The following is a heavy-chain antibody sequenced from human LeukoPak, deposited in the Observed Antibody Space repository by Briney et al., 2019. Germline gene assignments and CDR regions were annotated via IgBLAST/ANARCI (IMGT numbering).Heavy chain of an antibody. Sequence: PSETLSLTCTVSGGSISSYYWSWVRQPPGKGLEWIAYIYYSGSTNYSPSLKSRITISIDTSKKQFSLRLTSVTAADTAVYYCARHYSESYYYYGMDVWGQGTTVTVSS. CDR1: GGSISSYY. CDR2: IYYSGST. J-gene: IGHJ6*02. CDR3: ARHYSESYYYYGMDV. D-gene: IGHD1-26*01. V-gene: IGHV4-59*08.